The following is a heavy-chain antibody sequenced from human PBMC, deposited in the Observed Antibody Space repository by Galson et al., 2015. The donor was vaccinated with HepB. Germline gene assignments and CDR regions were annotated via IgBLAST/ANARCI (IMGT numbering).Heavy chain of an antibody. CDR1: GFTVSLNY. V-gene: IGHV3-66*02. Sequence: SLRLSCAVSGFTVSLNYMSWVRQAPGKGLERVSAISGAGTTNYADSVKGRFTVSRDNSISTVYLQMNSLRTEDTAFYYCVRLEVGGFRGGSESFDYWGRGTLVTVSS. D-gene: IGHD3-22*01. CDR3: VRLEVGGFRGGSESFDY. J-gene: IGHJ4*02. CDR2: ISGAGTT.